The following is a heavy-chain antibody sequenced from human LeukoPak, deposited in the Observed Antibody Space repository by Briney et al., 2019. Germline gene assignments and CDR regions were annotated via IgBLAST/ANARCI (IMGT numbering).Heavy chain of an antibody. J-gene: IGHJ4*02. CDR3: ARFPDFSHPAFDY. CDR1: GGTFSSYA. Sequence: RASVEVSCKASGGTFSSYAISWVRQAPGEGLEWMGRIIPILGIANYAQKFQGRVTITADKSTSTAYMELSSLRSEDTAVYYCARFPDFSHPAFDYGGQGPLVTVSS. D-gene: IGHD3-3*01. V-gene: IGHV1-69*04. CDR2: IIPILGIA.